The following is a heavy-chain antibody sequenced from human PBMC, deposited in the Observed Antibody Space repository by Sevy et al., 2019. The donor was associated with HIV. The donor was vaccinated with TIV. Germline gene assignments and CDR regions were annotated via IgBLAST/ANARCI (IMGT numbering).Heavy chain of an antibody. CDR1: GFTFSNAW. D-gene: IGHD2-8*02. J-gene: IGHJ6*02. V-gene: IGHV3-15*01. Sequence: GGSLRLSCVASGFTFSNAWMNWVRQAPGKGLEWVGRIQSTTDGGRIDYAAPVKGRFTISRDDSKNTLYLQMNSLKTEDTAVYYCTTDPIILLLVTDGVAVCGPGTTVTVSS. CDR2: IQSTTDGGRI. CDR3: TTDPIILLLVTDGVAV.